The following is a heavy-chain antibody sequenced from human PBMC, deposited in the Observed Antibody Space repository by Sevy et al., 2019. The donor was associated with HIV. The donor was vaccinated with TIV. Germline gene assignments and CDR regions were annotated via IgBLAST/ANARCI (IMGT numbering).Heavy chain of an antibody. CDR3: ARDGRYCSTSSSYLGYYAMDV. CDR2: INSNNNGT. Sequence: ASVKVSCKASGYTFTDYFMHWVRQAPGQGLEWMGWINSNNNGTNYAQKFQGRVTMTRDTSINTAYMELRGLRYDDTAVYYCARDGRYCSTSSSYLGYYAMDVWGQRTTVTVSS. CDR1: GYTFTDYF. D-gene: IGHD2-2*01. V-gene: IGHV1-2*02. J-gene: IGHJ6*02.